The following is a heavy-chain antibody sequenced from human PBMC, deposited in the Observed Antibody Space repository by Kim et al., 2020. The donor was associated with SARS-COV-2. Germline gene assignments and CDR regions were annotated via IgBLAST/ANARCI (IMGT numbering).Heavy chain of an antibody. V-gene: IGHV3-15*01. D-gene: IGHD3-16*01. CDR1: GSTFSNSW. J-gene: IGHJ4*02. CDR2: IKSKTDGATT. CDR3: TYLSRGY. Sequence: GGSLRLSCAASGSTFSNSWMNWMSWVRQAPGKGLEWVGRIKSKTDGATTDYAAPVKGRFTISTDDSKTTLYLQMNSLKTEDTAVYFCTYLSRGYWGQGTLVTVSA.